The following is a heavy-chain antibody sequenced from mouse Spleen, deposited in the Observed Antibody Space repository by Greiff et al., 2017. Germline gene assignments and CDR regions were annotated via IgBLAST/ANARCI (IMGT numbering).Heavy chain of an antibody. D-gene: IGHD1-1*02. CDR3: ARREGSWDVGWYFGV. CDR2: LNPSSGYT. CDR1: GYAFSSSW. J-gene: IGHJ1*01. V-gene: IGHV1-7*01. Sequence: VQLQQSGPELAKPGASVKISCKASGYAFSSSWMNWVKQRPGQGLEWIGYLNPSSGYTKYNQKFKDKATLTADKSSSTAYMQLSSLTYEDSAVYYCARREGSWDVGWYFGVWGAGTTVTVSS.